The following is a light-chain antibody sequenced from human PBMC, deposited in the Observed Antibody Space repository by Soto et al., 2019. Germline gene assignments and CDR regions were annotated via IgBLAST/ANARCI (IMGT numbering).Light chain of an antibody. J-gene: IGLJ1*01. V-gene: IGLV2-11*01. Sequence: QSALAQPRSVPGSPGQSVIISCTGSRSDVGAYDYVSWYQQHPGKAPKLIIFDVTKRPSGVPHRFSGSKSGNTASLTISGLQAEDEADYFCCSYADRYTFYVFGSGTKVTVL. CDR3: CSYADRYTFYV. CDR1: RSDVGAYDY. CDR2: DVT.